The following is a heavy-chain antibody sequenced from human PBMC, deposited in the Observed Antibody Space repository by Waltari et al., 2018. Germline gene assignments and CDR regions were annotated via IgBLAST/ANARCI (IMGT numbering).Heavy chain of an antibody. CDR1: GGTFSSYA. Sequence: QVQLVQSGAEVKKPGSSVKVSCKASGGTFSSYAISWVRQAPGQGLEWMGSHIPSFGTANYAQKFQGRGTITADKSTSTAYMELSSLRSEDTAVYYCARGGDIVVVPSHAFDIWGQGTMVTVSS. CDR2: HIPSFGTA. V-gene: IGHV1-69*13. D-gene: IGHD2-2*01. J-gene: IGHJ3*02. CDR3: ARGGDIVVVPSHAFDI.